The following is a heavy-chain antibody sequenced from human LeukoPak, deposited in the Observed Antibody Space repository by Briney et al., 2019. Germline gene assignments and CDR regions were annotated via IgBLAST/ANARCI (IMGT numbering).Heavy chain of an antibody. CDR1: GFTFSSYW. Sequence: GGSLRLSCAASGFTFSSYWMSWVRQAPGKGLEWVANIKQDGSEKYYVDSVKGRFTISRDNAKNSLYLQMNSLRSDDTAVYYCAREGNVLRYLGTRFDPWGQGTLVTVSS. V-gene: IGHV3-7*03. D-gene: IGHD3-9*01. CDR3: AREGNVLRYLGTRFDP. J-gene: IGHJ5*02. CDR2: IKQDGSEK.